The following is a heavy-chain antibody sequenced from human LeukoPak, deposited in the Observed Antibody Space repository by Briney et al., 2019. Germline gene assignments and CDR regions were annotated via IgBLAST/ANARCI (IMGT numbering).Heavy chain of an antibody. CDR2: INPSDGST. Sequence: ASLKVSCNASGYXFTTYYLDWVRQAPGQGLDWMGLINPSDGSTTYAQKFQGRVTMTRDTSTSTVYMELSSLRSEDTAVYYCARDLAGYFGSQHWGQGTLVTVSS. CDR3: ARDLAGYFGSQH. J-gene: IGHJ4*02. V-gene: IGHV1-46*01. CDR1: GYXFTTYY. D-gene: IGHD3-10*01.